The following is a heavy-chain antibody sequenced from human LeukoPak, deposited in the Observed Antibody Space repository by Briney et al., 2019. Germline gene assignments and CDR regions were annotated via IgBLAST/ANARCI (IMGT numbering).Heavy chain of an antibody. CDR1: GGSISSYY. CDR3: ARVGDSSGGAYYYYMDV. CDR2: IYASGST. Sequence: SETLSLTCTVSGGSISSYYWSWIRQPAGKGLEWIGRIYASGSTNYNPSLKSRVTMSVDTSKNQFSLKLSSVTAADTAAYYCARVGDSSGGAYYYYMDVWGKGTTVTVSS. J-gene: IGHJ6*03. D-gene: IGHD3-22*01. V-gene: IGHV4-4*07.